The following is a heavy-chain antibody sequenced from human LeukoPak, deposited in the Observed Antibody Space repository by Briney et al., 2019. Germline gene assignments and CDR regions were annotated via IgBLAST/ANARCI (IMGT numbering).Heavy chain of an antibody. CDR3: AKETYSSGWYPYFDY. CDR2: ISGSGGST. CDR1: GFTFSSYA. D-gene: IGHD6-19*01. Sequence: GGSLRFSCVASGFTFSSYAMSWVRQAPGKGLEWVSGISGSGGSTYYADSVKGRFTISRDNSKNTLFLQMNSLRAEDTAVYYCAKETYSSGWYPYFDYWGQGTLVTVSS. V-gene: IGHV3-23*01. J-gene: IGHJ4*02.